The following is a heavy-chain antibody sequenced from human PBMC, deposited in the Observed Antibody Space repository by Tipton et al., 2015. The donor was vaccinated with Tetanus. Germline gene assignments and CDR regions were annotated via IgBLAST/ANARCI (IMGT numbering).Heavy chain of an antibody. CDR1: GFTFSIYG. CDR3: AKDLRYLSSWHDS. J-gene: IGHJ5*01. Sequence: SLRLSCAASGFTFSIYGMYWVRQAPGKGLEWVAFISYDGSTEYYAKSVKGRFTNSRDNSKHTLYLQMNSLGPEDTAVYYCAKDLRYLSSWHDSWGQGALVTVSS. V-gene: IGHV3-30*18. D-gene: IGHD6-13*01. CDR2: ISYDGSTE.